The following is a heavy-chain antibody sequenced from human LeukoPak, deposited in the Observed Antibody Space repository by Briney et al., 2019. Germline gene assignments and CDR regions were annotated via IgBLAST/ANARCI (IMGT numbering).Heavy chain of an antibody. D-gene: IGHD3-22*01. CDR2: ISGSGGST. J-gene: IGHJ4*02. CDR1: GFTFSSYS. V-gene: IGHV3-23*01. Sequence: GGSLRLSCAASGFTFSSYSMNWVRQAPGKGLEWVSAISGSGGSTYYADSVKGRFTISRDNSKNTLYLQMNSLRAEDTAVYYCAKDRDYYDGSGYPTYFDYWGQGTLVTVSS. CDR3: AKDRDYYDGSGYPTYFDY.